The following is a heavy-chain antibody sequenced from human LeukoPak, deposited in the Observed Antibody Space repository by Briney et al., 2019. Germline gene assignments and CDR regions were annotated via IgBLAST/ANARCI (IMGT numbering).Heavy chain of an antibody. CDR3: AKKPPSSDY. CDR1: GFTFSSYS. Sequence: GGSLRLSCAASGFTFSSYSMNWVRQAPGKGLEWVSSISSSSSYIYYADSVKGRFTISRDNAKNSLYLQMNNLRAEDTAVYYCAKKPPSSDYWGQGTLVTVSS. V-gene: IGHV3-21*01. CDR2: ISSSSSYI. D-gene: IGHD3-10*01. J-gene: IGHJ4*02.